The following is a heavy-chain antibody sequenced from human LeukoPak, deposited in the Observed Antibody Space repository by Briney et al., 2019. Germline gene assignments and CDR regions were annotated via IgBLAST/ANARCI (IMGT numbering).Heavy chain of an antibody. D-gene: IGHD2-2*01. CDR3: ARDRADIVVVPAARSGWFDP. CDR2: IIPIFGTA. Sequence: ASVKVSCKASGGTFSSYAISWVRQAPGQGLEWMGGIIPIFGTANYAQKFQGRVTITADKSTSTAYMELSSLRSEDTAVYYCARDRADIVVVPAARSGWFDPWGQGTLVTVSS. CDR1: GGTFSSYA. J-gene: IGHJ5*02. V-gene: IGHV1-69*06.